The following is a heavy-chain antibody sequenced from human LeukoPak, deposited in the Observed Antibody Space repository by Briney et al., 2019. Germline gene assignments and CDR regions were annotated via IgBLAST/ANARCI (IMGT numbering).Heavy chain of an antibody. Sequence: ASAKVSCKASGYTFTSYDINWVRQATGQGLEWMGWMNPNSGNTGYAQKFQGRVTMTRNTSISTAYMELSSLRSEDTAVYYCARGFIRVELRIRASNWFDPWGQGTLVTVSS. CDR3: ARGFIRVELRIRASNWFDP. V-gene: IGHV1-8*01. D-gene: IGHD1-7*01. J-gene: IGHJ5*02. CDR1: GYTFTSYD. CDR2: MNPNSGNT.